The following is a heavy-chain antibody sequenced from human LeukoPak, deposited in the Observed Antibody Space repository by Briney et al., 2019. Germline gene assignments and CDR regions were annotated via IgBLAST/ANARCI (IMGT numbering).Heavy chain of an antibody. Sequence: GGSLRLSCAASGFTASSIYMSWVRQAPGKGLEWVSVIYSGGGAYYADSVKGRFTISRDNSKNTLYLQMNSLRAEDTAVYFCARPHYGDYAAFDIWGQGTLVTVSS. CDR3: ARPHYGDYAAFDI. CDR1: GFTASSIY. V-gene: IGHV3-66*04. CDR2: IYSGGGA. D-gene: IGHD4-17*01. J-gene: IGHJ3*02.